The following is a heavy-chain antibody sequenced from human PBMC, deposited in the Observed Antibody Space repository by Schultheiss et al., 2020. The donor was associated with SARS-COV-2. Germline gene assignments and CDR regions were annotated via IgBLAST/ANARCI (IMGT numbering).Heavy chain of an antibody. V-gene: IGHV3-21*01. CDR1: GFTFSSYG. J-gene: IGHJ4*02. CDR2: ISSSSSYI. CDR3: VAILTDYPSFTYYFDY. D-gene: IGHD3-9*01. Sequence: GGSLRLSCAASGFTFSSYGMHWVRQAPGKGLEWVSSISSSSSYIYYADSVKGRFTISRDNAKNSLYLQMNSLRAEDTAVYYCVAILTDYPSFTYYFDYWGQGTLVTVSS.